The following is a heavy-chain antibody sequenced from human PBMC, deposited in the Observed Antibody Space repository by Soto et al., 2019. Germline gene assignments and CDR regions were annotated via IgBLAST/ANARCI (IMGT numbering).Heavy chain of an antibody. D-gene: IGHD1-1*01. CDR3: ANHRGTTGTTRLEFDY. J-gene: IGHJ4*02. V-gene: IGHV3-23*01. CDR1: GLTFSSYA. CDR2: ISGSGGNT. Sequence: EVQLLESGGDLVQPGGSLRLSCAASGLTFSSYALSWVRQAQGKGLEGASTISGSGGNTYYAESVKGRFTISRDNSKNTLYLQINSLRAEDTAVYYCANHRGTTGTTRLEFDYWGQGTLVTVSS.